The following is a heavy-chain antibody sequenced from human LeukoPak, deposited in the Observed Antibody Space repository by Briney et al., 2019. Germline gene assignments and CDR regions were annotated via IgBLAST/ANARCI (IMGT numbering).Heavy chain of an antibody. V-gene: IGHV3-66*01. D-gene: IGHD2-8*01. J-gene: IGHJ3*02. CDR1: GITVSSNY. Sequence: GGSLRLSCAASGITVSSNYMSWVRQAPGKGLEWVSVIFSGGATYHADSVRGRFTISRDNFKNTLYLQMYSLRAEDMAVYYCVKEGVTMGAAAFDIWGQGTMVTVSS. CDR3: VKEGVTMGAAAFDI. CDR2: IFSGGAT.